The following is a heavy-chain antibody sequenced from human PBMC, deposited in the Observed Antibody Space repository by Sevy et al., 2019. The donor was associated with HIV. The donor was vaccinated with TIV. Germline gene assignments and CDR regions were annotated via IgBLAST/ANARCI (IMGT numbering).Heavy chain of an antibody. CDR3: AREGNVDMIYYYYGMDV. CDR1: GFTFSSYW. V-gene: IGHV3-7*01. D-gene: IGHD5-12*01. CDR2: IKQDGSEK. Sequence: GGSLRLSCAASGFTFSSYWMSWVRQAPGKGLEWVANIKQDGSEKYYVDSVKGRFTISRDNAKNSLYLQMNSLRAEDTAVYYWAREGNVDMIYYYYGMDVWGQGTTVTVSS. J-gene: IGHJ6*02.